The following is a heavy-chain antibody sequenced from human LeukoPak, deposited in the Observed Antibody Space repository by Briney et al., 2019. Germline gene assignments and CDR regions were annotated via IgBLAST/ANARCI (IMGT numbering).Heavy chain of an antibody. CDR2: FDPEDGET. CDR1: GYTVTELS. J-gene: IGHJ4*02. CDR3: ATDRPDIVATIPTFDY. V-gene: IGHV1-24*01. D-gene: IGHD5-12*01. Sequence: ASVKVSCKVSGYTVTELSMHWVRQAPGKGLEWMGGFDPEDGETIYAQKFQGRVIMTEDTSTDTAYMELSSLRSEDTAVYYCATDRPDIVATIPTFDYWGQGTLVTVSS.